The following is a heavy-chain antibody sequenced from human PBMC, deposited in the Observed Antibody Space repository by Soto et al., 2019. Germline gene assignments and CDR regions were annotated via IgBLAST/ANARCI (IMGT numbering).Heavy chain of an antibody. CDR1: GYTFTSYA. V-gene: IGHV1-3*01. CDR2: INAGNGNT. J-gene: IGHJ4*02. Sequence: ASVKVSCKASGYTFTSYAMHWVRGAPGQRLEWMGWINAGNGNTKYSQKFQGRVTITRDTSASTAYMELSSLRSEDTAVYYCARGRVGGSYYHLDYWGQGTLVTVSS. CDR3: ARGRVGGSYYHLDY. D-gene: IGHD1-26*01.